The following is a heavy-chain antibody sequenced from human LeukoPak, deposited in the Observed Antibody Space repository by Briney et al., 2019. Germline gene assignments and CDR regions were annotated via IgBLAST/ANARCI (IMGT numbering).Heavy chain of an antibody. V-gene: IGHV3-23*01. Sequence: GGSLRLSCAASGFTFSSYAMSWDRQAPGKGLEWVSAISGSGGSTYYADSVKGRFTISRDNSKNTLYLQMNSLRAEDTAVYYCAKDQGAGDIVVVPAADVTFDYWGQGTLVTVSS. CDR3: AKDQGAGDIVVVPAADVTFDY. CDR2: ISGSGGST. J-gene: IGHJ4*02. CDR1: GFTFSSYA. D-gene: IGHD2-2*01.